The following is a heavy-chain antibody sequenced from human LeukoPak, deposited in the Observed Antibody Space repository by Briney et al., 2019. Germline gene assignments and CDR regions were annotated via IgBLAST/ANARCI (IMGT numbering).Heavy chain of an antibody. CDR1: GGTFSNYA. CDR3: ARARTDYFDSSGSPFHY. D-gene: IGHD3-22*01. V-gene: IGHV1-69*13. Sequence: SVKVSCKASGGTFSNYALSWVRQAPGQGLECMGATIPIFNAANYAQKFKGRVTITADESTSTAYMELRSLTSEDTALYYCARARTDYFDSSGSPFHYWGQGTLVTVSS. CDR2: TIPIFNAA. J-gene: IGHJ4*01.